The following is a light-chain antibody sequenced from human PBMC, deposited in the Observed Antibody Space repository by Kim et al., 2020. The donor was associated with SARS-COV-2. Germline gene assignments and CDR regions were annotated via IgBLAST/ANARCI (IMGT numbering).Light chain of an antibody. J-gene: IGKJ1*01. CDR1: QSVSSN. CDR3: QQYNNWSRT. Sequence: VSPGERATLSCRASQSVSSNLAWYQQKPGQAPRLLIYGASTRATGIPARFSGSGSGTEFTLTISSLQSEDFAVFYCQQYNNWSRTFGQGTKVDIK. CDR2: GAS. V-gene: IGKV3-15*01.